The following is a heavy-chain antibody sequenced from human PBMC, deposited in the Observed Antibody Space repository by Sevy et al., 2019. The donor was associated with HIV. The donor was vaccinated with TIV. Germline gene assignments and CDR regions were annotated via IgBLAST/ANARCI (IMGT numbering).Heavy chain of an antibody. CDR1: GYTFTSYG. J-gene: IGHJ6*02. Sequence: ASVKVSCKGSGYTFTSYGISWVRQAPGQGLEWMGWISAYNGNKNYAQKLQRRVTMTTDTSTSTAYMELRGLRSDDTAVYYCARDTPYYDFWSGREVLGYYGMDVWGQGTTVTVSS. D-gene: IGHD3-3*01. V-gene: IGHV1-18*01. CDR2: ISAYNGNK. CDR3: ARDTPYYDFWSGREVLGYYGMDV.